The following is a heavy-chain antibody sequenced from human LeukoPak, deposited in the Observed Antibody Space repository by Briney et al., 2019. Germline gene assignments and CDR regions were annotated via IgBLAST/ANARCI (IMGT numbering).Heavy chain of an antibody. CDR2: IIPIFGTA. D-gene: IGHD1-26*01. Sequence: GGSLRLSCAASGFTFSSYAISWVRQAPGQGLEWMGGIIPIFGTANYAQKFQGRVTITTDESTSTAYMELSSLRSEDTAVYYCARDQYSGSYLRWFDPWGQGTLVTVSS. CDR3: ARDQYSGSYLRWFDP. V-gene: IGHV1-69*05. J-gene: IGHJ5*02. CDR1: GFTFSSYA.